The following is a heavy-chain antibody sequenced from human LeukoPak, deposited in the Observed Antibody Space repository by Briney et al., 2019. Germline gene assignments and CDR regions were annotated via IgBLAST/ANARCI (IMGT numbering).Heavy chain of an antibody. V-gene: IGHV1-69*04. J-gene: IGHJ4*02. Sequence: SVTVSCKGSGGTFSSYGISWVRQAPGQGLDWMGRIIPIQGITNYAQKFQDRVTITADKSTRTAYLELSSLRSEDTAVFYCASDREDYGPLALHYWGQGTLVSVSS. CDR2: IIPIQGIT. CDR3: ASDREDYGPLALHY. D-gene: IGHD4-17*01. CDR1: GGTFSSYG.